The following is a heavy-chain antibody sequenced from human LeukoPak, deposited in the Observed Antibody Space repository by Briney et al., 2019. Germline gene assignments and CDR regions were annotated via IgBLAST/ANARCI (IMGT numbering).Heavy chain of an antibody. CDR1: GFTLSSYA. Sequence: GGSLRLSCAASGFTLSSYAMSWVRQGPGKGLEWVSAISVSGNTYHADSVKGRFTISRDSSKNTLYLQMNSLRAGDAAVYYCVRDQGSWSIAAHLDTFDMWGQGTMVTVSS. V-gene: IGHV3-23*01. CDR3: VRDQGSWSIAAHLDTFDM. CDR2: ISVSGNT. D-gene: IGHD6-6*01. J-gene: IGHJ3*02.